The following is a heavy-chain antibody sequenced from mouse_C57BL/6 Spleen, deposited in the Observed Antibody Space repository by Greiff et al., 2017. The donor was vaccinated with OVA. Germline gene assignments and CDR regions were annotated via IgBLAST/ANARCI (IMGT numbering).Heavy chain of an antibody. D-gene: IGHD1-1*01. Sequence: EVKLMESGPELVKPGASVKMSCKASGYTFTDYNMHWVKQSHGKSLEWIGYINPNNGGTSYNQKFKGKATLTVNKSSSTAYMELRSLTSEDSAVYYCARGEKVVATHYFDYWGQGTTLTVSS. CDR1: GYTFTDYN. CDR3: ARGEKVVATHYFDY. V-gene: IGHV1-22*01. CDR2: INPNNGGT. J-gene: IGHJ2*01.